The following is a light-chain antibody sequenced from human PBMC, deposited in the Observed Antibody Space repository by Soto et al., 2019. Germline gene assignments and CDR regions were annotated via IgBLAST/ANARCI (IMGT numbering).Light chain of an antibody. CDR2: GAS. J-gene: IGKJ4*01. Sequence: ERVMTQSPANLSVSPGESATLFCRASQSVNSNLAWYQQKPGQAPRLLLYGASTRATGIPARFSGSQSGTEFTLTIRSLQSEDFAVYFCQHRAGWPPALTFGGGTKVEIK. CDR3: QHRAGWPPALT. CDR1: QSVNSN. V-gene: IGKV3-15*01.